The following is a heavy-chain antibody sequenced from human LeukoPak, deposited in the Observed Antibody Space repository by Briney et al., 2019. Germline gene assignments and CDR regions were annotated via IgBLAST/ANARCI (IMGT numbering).Heavy chain of an antibody. CDR3: AKEGTSSVTTPYADY. J-gene: IGHJ4*02. CDR1: GFTFSSYS. V-gene: IGHV3-21*04. CDR2: ISSSSSYI. D-gene: IGHD4-17*01. Sequence: PGGSLRLSCAASGFTFSSYSMNWVRQAPGKGLEWVSSISSSSSYIYYADSVKGRFTISRDNAKNSLYLQMNSLRAEDTAVYYCAKEGTSSVTTPYADYWGQGTLVTVSS.